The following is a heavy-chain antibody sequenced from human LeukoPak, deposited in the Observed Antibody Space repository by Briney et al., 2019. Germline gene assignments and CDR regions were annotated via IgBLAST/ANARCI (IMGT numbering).Heavy chain of an antibody. J-gene: IGHJ3*02. CDR3: AREATMVRGADDAFDI. Sequence: ASVKVSCKASGYTFTGYYMHWVRQAPGQGLEWMGWINPNSGGTNYALKFQGRVTMTRDTSISTAYMELSRLRSDDTAVYYCAREATMVRGADDAFDIWGQGTMVTVSS. CDR1: GYTFTGYY. D-gene: IGHD3-10*01. V-gene: IGHV1-2*02. CDR2: INPNSGGT.